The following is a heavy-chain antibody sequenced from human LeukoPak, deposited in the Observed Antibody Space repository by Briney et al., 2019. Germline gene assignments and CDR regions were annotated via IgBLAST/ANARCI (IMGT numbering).Heavy chain of an antibody. Sequence: GSLRLSCAASGFTLSSYAMSWVRQAPGKGLEWVSAISDSGNAYHADSVKGRFTISRDSSKNTLFLQMNRLRPEDAAVYYCAKAPVTTCRGAYCYPFDYWGQGTLVTVSS. J-gene: IGHJ4*02. V-gene: IGHV3-23*01. CDR3: AKAPVTTCRGAYCYPFDY. D-gene: IGHD2-21*01. CDR1: GFTLSSYA. CDR2: ISDSGNA.